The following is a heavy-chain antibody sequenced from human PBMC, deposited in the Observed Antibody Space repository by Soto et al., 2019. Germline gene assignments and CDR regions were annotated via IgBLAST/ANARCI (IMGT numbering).Heavy chain of an antibody. Sequence: QITLKESGPTLVKPTQTLTLTCTFSGFSLSTSGVGVGWIRQPPGKALEWLALIYWDDDKRYSPSLKSRLTTTKDTSKNQVVLTMTTMDPVDTATYYGAQGDILTGSFDPWGQGTLVTVSS. CDR2: IYWDDDK. CDR1: GFSLSTSGVG. CDR3: AQGDILTGSFDP. J-gene: IGHJ5*02. V-gene: IGHV2-5*02. D-gene: IGHD3-9*01.